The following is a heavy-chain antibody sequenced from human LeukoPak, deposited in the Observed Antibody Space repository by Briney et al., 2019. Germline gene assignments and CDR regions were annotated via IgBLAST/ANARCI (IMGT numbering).Heavy chain of an antibody. CDR1: GFTFSSYA. J-gene: IGHJ4*02. CDR2: FSGSGGTT. Sequence: GGSLRLSCAASGFTFSSYAMSWVRQAPGKGLGWVSTFSGSGGTTYYADSVKGRFTVSRDNSKNTLYLQMNSLRTEDTAIYYCAKHRNFGELSPFDSWGQGTLVTVSS. CDR3: AKHRNFGELSPFDS. D-gene: IGHD3-10*01. V-gene: IGHV3-23*01.